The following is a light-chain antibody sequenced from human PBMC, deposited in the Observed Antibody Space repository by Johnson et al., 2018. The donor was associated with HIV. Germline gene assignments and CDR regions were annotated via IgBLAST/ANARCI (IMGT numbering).Light chain of an antibody. J-gene: IGLJ1*01. Sequence: QAVLTQPPSVSAAPGQKVTISCSGSSSDMGNYAVSWYQQLPGTAPKLLICETNKRPSGIPNRFSGSKSGTSATLGITGLQTGDEADYYCGTWDSRLRGYVFGTGTKVTVL. CDR3: GTWDSRLRGYV. V-gene: IGLV1-51*02. CDR2: ETN. CDR1: SSDMGNYA.